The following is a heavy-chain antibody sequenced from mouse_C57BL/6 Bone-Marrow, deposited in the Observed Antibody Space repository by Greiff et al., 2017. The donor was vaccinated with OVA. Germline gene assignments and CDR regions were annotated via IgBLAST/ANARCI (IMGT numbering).Heavy chain of an antibody. CDR2: IYPGGGYT. V-gene: IGHV1-63*01. Sequence: QVQLQQSGAELVRPGTSVKMSCKASGYTFTNYWIGWAKQRPGHGLEWIGDIYPGGGYTNYNEKFKGKATLTADKSSSTAYMQFSSLTSEDSAIYYCARVTTVVATRYYFDYWGQGTTLTVSS. J-gene: IGHJ2*01. CDR3: ARVTTVVATRYYFDY. D-gene: IGHD1-1*01. CDR1: GYTFTNYW.